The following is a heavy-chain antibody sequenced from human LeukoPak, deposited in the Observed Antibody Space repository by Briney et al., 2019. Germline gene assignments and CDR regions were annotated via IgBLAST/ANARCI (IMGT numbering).Heavy chain of an antibody. CDR3: ASLSGSAGRYFDY. Sequence: GGSLRLSCAASGFTFSSYAMHWVRQAPGKGLEWVAVISYDGSNEYYADSVKGRFTISRDNSKNTLYLQMNSLRAEDTAVYYCASLSGSAGRYFDYWGQGTLVTVSS. D-gene: IGHD1-26*01. CDR1: GFTFSSYA. V-gene: IGHV3-30-3*01. J-gene: IGHJ4*02. CDR2: ISYDGSNE.